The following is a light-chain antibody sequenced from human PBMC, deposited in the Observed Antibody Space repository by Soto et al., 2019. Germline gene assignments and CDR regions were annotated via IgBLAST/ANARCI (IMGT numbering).Light chain of an antibody. CDR3: EQYGSSPRT. V-gene: IGKV3-20*01. CDR2: AVS. Sequence: EIVLTQSPGTLSLSPGERATLSCRASQSINNIYFAWYQQKPGQAPRLLIYAVSSRATGIPDRFSGSGSGTDFTLTISRLEPEDFAVYYCEQYGSSPRTFGQGTKVEI. J-gene: IGKJ1*01. CDR1: QSINNIY.